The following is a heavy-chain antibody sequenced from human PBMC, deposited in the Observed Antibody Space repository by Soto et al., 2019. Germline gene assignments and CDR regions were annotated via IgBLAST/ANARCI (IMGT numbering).Heavy chain of an antibody. V-gene: IGHV5-51*01. CDR1: GYSFTSYW. CDR2: IYPGDSET. CDR3: ARQLLGFCSSPSCLNFYYYGMDV. J-gene: IGHJ6*02. Sequence: LKISCKGFGYSFTSYWIGWVRQKPGKGLEWMGIIYPGDSETRYSPSFQGQVTISADKSISTAYLQWSSLKASDTAIYYCARQLLGFCSSPSCLNFYYYGMDVWGLGTTVTVSS. D-gene: IGHD2-2*01.